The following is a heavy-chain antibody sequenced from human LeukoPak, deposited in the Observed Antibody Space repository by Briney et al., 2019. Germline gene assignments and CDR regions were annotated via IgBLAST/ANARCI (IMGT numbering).Heavy chain of an antibody. CDR1: GGSISSGGYY. Sequence: SQTLSLTCTVSGGSISSGGYYWSWIRQPPGKGLEWIGYIYHSGSTYYNPSLKSRVTISVDRSKNQFSLKLSSVTAADTAVYYCARVGDSSGYYLHWGYFDLWGRGTLVTVSS. CDR3: ARVGDSSGYYLHWGYFDL. V-gene: IGHV4-30-2*01. J-gene: IGHJ2*01. D-gene: IGHD3-22*01. CDR2: IYHSGST.